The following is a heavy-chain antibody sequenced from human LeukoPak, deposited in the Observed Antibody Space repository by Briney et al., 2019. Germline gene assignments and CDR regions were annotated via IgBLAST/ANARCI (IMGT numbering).Heavy chain of an antibody. D-gene: IGHD3-10*01. J-gene: IGHJ4*02. Sequence: SETLSLTCTVSGGSISSYYWSWNRQPPGKGLEWIGYIYYTGSTDYNPSLRSRVTISVDTSKNQFSLKLSSVTAADTAVYFCARHPNYYGSGWGQGIQVTVSS. CDR3: ARHPNYYGSG. CDR1: GGSISSYY. CDR2: IYYTGST. V-gene: IGHV4-59*01.